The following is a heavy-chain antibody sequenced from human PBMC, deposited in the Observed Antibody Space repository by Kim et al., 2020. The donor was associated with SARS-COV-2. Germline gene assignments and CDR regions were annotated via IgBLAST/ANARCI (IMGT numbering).Heavy chain of an antibody. Sequence: GGSLRLSCAASGFTFSSYAMSWVRQAPGKGLEWVSAISGSGGSTYYADSVKGRFTISRDNSKNTLYLQMNSLRAEDTAVYYCANIVYVVVVAAMGTEEWAFDYWGQGTLVTVSS. CDR3: ANIVYVVVVAAMGTEEWAFDY. J-gene: IGHJ4*02. D-gene: IGHD2-15*01. V-gene: IGHV3-23*01. CDR2: ISGSGGST. CDR1: GFTFSSYA.